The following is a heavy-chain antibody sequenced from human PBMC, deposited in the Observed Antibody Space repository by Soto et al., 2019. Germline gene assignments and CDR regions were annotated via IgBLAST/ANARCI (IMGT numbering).Heavy chain of an antibody. D-gene: IGHD3-9*01. CDR3: ARLTRTYRAPLDY. CDR2: VSTYGGNT. J-gene: IGHJ4*02. Sequence: QAPGQGLEWMGWVSTYGGNTNYAQKRQGRVTMTTDTSTSTAYMELRSLRSDDTAVYYCARLTRTYRAPLDYRAQRSPVTVSS. V-gene: IGHV1-18*01.